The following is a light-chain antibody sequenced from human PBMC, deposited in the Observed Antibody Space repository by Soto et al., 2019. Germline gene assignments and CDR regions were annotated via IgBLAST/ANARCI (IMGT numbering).Light chain of an antibody. V-gene: IGKV3-15*01. Sequence: EMAITQSPATLSLSPGERATLSCRASQSVTTNVAWYQQKPGQSPRLLIYSASTRATGIPVTFSGAGSGTEFSLTISSLQSEDFAVYYCQQYDSWPFTFGHGTKVEIK. CDR3: QQYDSWPFT. J-gene: IGKJ1*01. CDR2: SAS. CDR1: QSVTTN.